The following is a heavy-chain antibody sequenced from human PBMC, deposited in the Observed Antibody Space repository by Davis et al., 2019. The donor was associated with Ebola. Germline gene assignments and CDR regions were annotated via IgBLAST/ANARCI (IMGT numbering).Heavy chain of an antibody. J-gene: IGHJ4*02. CDR1: GYTFTGYY. CDR3: AVAYCGGDCYPTDY. D-gene: IGHD2-21*01. CDR2: INPNSGGT. Sequence: ASVKVSCKASGYTFTGYYMHWVRQAPGQGLEWMGWINPNSGGTNYAQKFQGRVTMTTDTSTSTAYMELRSLRSDDTAVYYCAVAYCGGDCYPTDYWGQGTLVTVSS. V-gene: IGHV1-2*02.